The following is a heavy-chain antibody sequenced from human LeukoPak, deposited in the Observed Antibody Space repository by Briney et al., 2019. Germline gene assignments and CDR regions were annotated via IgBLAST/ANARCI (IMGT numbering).Heavy chain of an antibody. CDR3: ARQVVVVIAIKNWFDP. V-gene: IGHV4-39*01. J-gene: IGHJ5*02. Sequence: SETLSLTCTASGGSTSSSSYYWGWIRQPPGKGLEWIGSIYYSGSTYYNPSLKSRVTISVDTSKNQFSLKLSSVTAADTAVYYCARQVVVVIAIKNWFDPWGQGTLVTVSS. CDR2: IYYSGST. CDR1: GGSTSSSSYY. D-gene: IGHD2-21*01.